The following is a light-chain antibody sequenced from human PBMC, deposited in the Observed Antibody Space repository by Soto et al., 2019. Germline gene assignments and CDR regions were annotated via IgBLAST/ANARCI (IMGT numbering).Light chain of an antibody. Sequence: QSVLTQSPSASASLGASVKLTCTLSSGHSSYAIAWHRQQPEKGPRYLMKLNSDGSHSKGDGIPDRFSGSSSGAERYLTISSLQSEDEADYYCQTWGTGIPVFGGGTKLTVL. V-gene: IGLV4-69*01. J-gene: IGLJ2*01. CDR1: SGHSSYA. CDR3: QTWGTGIPV. CDR2: LNSDGSH.